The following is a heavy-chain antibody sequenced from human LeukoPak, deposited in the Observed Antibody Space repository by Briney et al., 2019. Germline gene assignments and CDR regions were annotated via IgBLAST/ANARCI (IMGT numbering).Heavy chain of an antibody. CDR3: ARGEGGAAAEGY. CDR1: GGSISSSDNH. Sequence: SETLSLTCSVSGGSISSSDNHWGWIRQPPGKGLEWIGSMYYGGRTFYSPSLKSRVTISVDTSRNQYSLRLKTVTAADTAVYYCARGEGGAAAEGYWGQGTLVTVSS. J-gene: IGHJ4*02. V-gene: IGHV4-39*01. CDR2: MYYGGRT. D-gene: IGHD6-13*01.